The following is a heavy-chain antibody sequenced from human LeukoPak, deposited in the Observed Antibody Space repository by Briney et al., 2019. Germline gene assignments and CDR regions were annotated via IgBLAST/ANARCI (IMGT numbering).Heavy chain of an antibody. V-gene: IGHV3-30*03. Sequence: PGGSLRLSCAASGFTFSSYGMHWVRQAPGKGLEWVAVISYDGSNKYYADSVKGRFTISRDNSKNTLYLQMNSLRAEDTAVYYCGLQPEAYFDYWGQGTLVTVSS. CDR3: GLQPEAYFDY. CDR1: GFTFSSYG. CDR2: ISYDGSNK. J-gene: IGHJ4*02.